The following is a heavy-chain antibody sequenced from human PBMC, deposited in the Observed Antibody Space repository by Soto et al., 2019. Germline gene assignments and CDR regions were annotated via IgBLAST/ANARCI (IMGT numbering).Heavy chain of an antibody. CDR1: GYTFTGYF. V-gene: IGHV1-2*02. D-gene: IGHD2-15*01. CDR2: INPNSGGT. Sequence: QVQLVQSGAEVKKPGASVMVSCKASGYTFTGYFMHCVRQAPGQGLEWMGWINPNSGGTNYAQKFQGRVNMTRDTSISTAYMEVSRLRSDDTAVYYCARDRGGFCSGGDCYPSYYFDYWGQETLVTVSS. CDR3: ARDRGGFCSGGDCYPSYYFDY. J-gene: IGHJ4*02.